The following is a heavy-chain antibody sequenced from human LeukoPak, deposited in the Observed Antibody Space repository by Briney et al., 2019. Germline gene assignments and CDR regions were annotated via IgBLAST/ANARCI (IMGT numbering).Heavy chain of an antibody. D-gene: IGHD3-22*01. Sequence: GASVEVFCEASGYTFTILYMLWARGAPGQGREEVGKNHPRGGSTSYAQKFQGRVTMTRDMSTSTVYMELSSLRSEDTAVYYCAREGGLADSSGYLFDAFDIWGQGTMVTVSS. V-gene: IGHV1-46*01. CDR1: GYTFTILY. CDR2: NHPRGGST. J-gene: IGHJ3*02. CDR3: AREGGLADSSGYLFDAFDI.